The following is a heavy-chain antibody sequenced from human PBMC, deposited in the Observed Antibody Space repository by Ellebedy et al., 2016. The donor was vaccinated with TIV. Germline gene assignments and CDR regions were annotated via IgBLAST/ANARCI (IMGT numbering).Heavy chain of an antibody. CDR3: ARSESTSSDFDF. D-gene: IGHD6-6*01. CDR2: ISYDGSNK. J-gene: IGHJ4*02. Sequence: GGSLRLSCAASGFTFSSYAMHWVRQAPGKGLEWVAVISYDGSNKYYADSVKGRFTISRDNSKNTLYLQMSSLRAEDTAIYYCARSESTSSDFDFWGQGTLVTVSS. V-gene: IGHV3-30*14. CDR1: GFTFSSYA.